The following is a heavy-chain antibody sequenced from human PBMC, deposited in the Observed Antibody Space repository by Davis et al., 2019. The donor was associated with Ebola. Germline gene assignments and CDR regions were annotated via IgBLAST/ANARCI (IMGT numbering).Heavy chain of an antibody. Sequence: GGSLRLSCKGSGYSFTSYWIGWVRQMPGKGLEWMGIIYPGDSDTRYSPSFQGHVTISADKSISTAYLQWSSLKASDTAMYYCARLYGPGHYLNWYFNLWGRGTLVTVSS. J-gene: IGHJ2*01. CDR2: IYPGDSDT. V-gene: IGHV5-51*01. CDR1: GYSFTSYW. CDR3: ARLYGPGHYLNWYFNL. D-gene: IGHD3-10*01.